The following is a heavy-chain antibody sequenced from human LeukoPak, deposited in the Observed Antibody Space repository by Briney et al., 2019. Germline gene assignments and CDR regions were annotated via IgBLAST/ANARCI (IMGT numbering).Heavy chain of an antibody. V-gene: IGHV1-46*01. CDR2: INPSGGST. J-gene: IGHJ4*02. Sequence: RASVKVSCKASGYTFTRYYIHWVRQAPGQGLEWMGTINPSGGSTSYAQKFQGRLTVTRDMSTSTVYMELSSLGSEDTAVYYCARDRGVLRYFDWLFEFDYWGQGTLVTVSS. D-gene: IGHD3-9*01. CDR1: GYTFTRYY. CDR3: ARDRGVLRYFDWLFEFDY.